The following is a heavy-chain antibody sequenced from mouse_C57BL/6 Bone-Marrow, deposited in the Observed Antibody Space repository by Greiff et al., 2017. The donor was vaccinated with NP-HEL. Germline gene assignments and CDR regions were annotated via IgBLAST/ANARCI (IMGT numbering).Heavy chain of an antibody. CDR2: IDPSDSYT. J-gene: IGHJ3*01. D-gene: IGHD2-3*01. CDR3: ARERGWLLGFAY. Sequence: VQLQQPGAELLRPGTSVKLSCKASGYTFTSYWMHWVKQRPGQGLEWIGVIDPSDSYTNYNQKFKGKATLTVDTSSSTAYMQLSSLTSEDSAVYYCARERGWLLGFAYWGQGTLVTVSA. CDR1: GYTFTSYW. V-gene: IGHV1-59*01.